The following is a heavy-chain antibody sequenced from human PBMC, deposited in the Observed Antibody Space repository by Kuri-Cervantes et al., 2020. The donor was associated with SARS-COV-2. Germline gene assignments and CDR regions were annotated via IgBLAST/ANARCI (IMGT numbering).Heavy chain of an antibody. Sequence: SGPTLVKPTQTLTLTCTFSGFSLTTSGMCVAWIRQPPGKALEWLARIDWDDDKYYKTSLNTRLSISKDTSKDQVVLTMTNVDPEDTATYYCARMANSGSANWFDPWGQGTLVTVSS. CDR1: GFSLTTSGMC. D-gene: IGHD1-26*01. CDR3: ARMANSGSANWFDP. J-gene: IGHJ5*02. CDR2: IDWDDDK. V-gene: IGHV2-70*11.